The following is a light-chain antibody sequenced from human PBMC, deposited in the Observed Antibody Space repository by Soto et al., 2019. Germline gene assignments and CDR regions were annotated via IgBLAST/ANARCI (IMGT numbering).Light chain of an antibody. CDR2: DAS. V-gene: IGKV3-11*01. CDR1: QSVSSY. CDR3: QQRSNWT. Sequence: EIVLTQSPATLSLSPGERATLSCRASQSVSSYLAWYQQKPGQAPRLLIYDASNRATGIPARFSGSGSGTDFTLTINSLEPEDFAVYYCQQRSNWTFGQGTKVDIK. J-gene: IGKJ1*01.